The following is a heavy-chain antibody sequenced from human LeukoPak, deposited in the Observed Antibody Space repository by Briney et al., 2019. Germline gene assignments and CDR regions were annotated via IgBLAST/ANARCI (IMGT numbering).Heavy chain of an antibody. V-gene: IGHV3-74*01. D-gene: IGHD4-23*01. CDR2: INSDGSST. CDR1: GFTFSSYW. Sequence: GGSLRLSCAASGFTFSSYWMHWVRQAPGKGLVWVSHINSDGSSTTYADSVKGRFTISRDNAKNSLFLQMDGLRVDDTAVYFCARDGRGGHNDFWGQGTLITVSS. CDR3: ARDGRGGHNDF. J-gene: IGHJ4*02.